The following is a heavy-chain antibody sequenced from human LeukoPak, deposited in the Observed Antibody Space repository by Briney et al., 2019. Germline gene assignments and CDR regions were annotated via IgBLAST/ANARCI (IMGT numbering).Heavy chain of an antibody. D-gene: IGHD2-2*01. Sequence: GGSLRLSCAASGFTFSSYSMNWVRQAPGKGLEWVSYISSSSSTIYYADSVKGRFTISRDNAKNSLYLQMNSLRAEDTAVYYCATNPPYCSSTSCYGAFDIWGQGTMVTVSS. CDR2: ISSSSSTI. CDR1: GFTFSSYS. V-gene: IGHV3-48*04. J-gene: IGHJ3*02. CDR3: ATNPPYCSSTSCYGAFDI.